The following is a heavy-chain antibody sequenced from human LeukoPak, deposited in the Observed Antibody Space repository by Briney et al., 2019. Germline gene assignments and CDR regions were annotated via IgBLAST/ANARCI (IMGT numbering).Heavy chain of an antibody. Sequence: SETLSLTCTVSDDSISDYYRGWIRQPPGKGLEWIGYIYYSGSSYYNPSLRSRVTISVDTSKNHFSLKLSSVTAADTAVYYCARNRDGYNSFDYWGQGTLVTVSS. D-gene: IGHD5-24*01. CDR3: ARNRDGYNSFDY. J-gene: IGHJ4*02. CDR2: IYYSGSS. CDR1: DDSISDYY. V-gene: IGHV4-59*06.